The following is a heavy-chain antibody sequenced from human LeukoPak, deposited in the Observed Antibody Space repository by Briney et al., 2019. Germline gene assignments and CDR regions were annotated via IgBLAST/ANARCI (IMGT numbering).Heavy chain of an antibody. D-gene: IGHD3-10*01. CDR2: INTDGSTT. CDR1: GFTFSNSW. CDR3: ANSYSPPHF. V-gene: IGHV3-74*01. Sequence: GGSPRLSCAASGFTFSNSWMHWVRQAPGKRLVWVSRINTDGSTTNYADSVKGRFTISRDNARNTVYLQMNSLRAEDSAVYYCANSYSPPHFWGQGTLVTVSS. J-gene: IGHJ4*02.